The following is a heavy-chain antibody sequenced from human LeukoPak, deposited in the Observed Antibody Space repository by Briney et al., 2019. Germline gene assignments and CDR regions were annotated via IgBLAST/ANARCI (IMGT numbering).Heavy chain of an antibody. Sequence: ASVKVSCKASGYTLSDNYLHWVRQAPGQRFEWMAWINPSNGETKFAPRFQGRVTMIRDTSISTAYMELSRLRSDDTAVYYCARPSYDSSDYEYFQHWGQGTLVTVSS. D-gene: IGHD3-22*01. CDR1: GYTLSDNY. CDR2: INPSNGET. V-gene: IGHV1-2*07. J-gene: IGHJ1*01. CDR3: ARPSYDSSDYEYFQH.